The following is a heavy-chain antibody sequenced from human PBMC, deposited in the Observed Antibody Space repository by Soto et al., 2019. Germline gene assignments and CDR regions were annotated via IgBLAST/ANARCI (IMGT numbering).Heavy chain of an antibody. CDR2: IWYGGSNK. CDR3: ARDMEYVDIVATIVQHYSFSAMDV. V-gene: IGHV3-33*01. Sequence: QVQVVESGGGVVQPGRSLRLSCAVSGFTFSRYGMHWVRQAPGKGLEWVAFIWYGGSNKIYGESVKGRFTVSRDDFKNAVELQMKNRRADDTAIYYCARDMEYVDIVATIVQHYSFSAMDVWGQGTRVTVSS. CDR1: GFTFSRYG. D-gene: IGHD5-12*01. J-gene: IGHJ6*02.